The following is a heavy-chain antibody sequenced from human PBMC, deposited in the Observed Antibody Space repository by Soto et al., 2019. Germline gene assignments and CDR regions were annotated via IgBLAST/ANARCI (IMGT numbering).Heavy chain of an antibody. D-gene: IGHD4-17*01. CDR3: ARESPDDYGDSYFDY. Sequence: SETLSLTCTVSGGSVSSGSYYWSWIRQPPGKGLEWIGYIYYSGSTNYNPSLKSRVTISVDTSKNQFSLKLSSVTAADTAVYYCARESPDDYGDSYFDYWGQGTLVTVSS. CDR1: GGSVSSGSYY. J-gene: IGHJ4*02. V-gene: IGHV4-61*01. CDR2: IYYSGST.